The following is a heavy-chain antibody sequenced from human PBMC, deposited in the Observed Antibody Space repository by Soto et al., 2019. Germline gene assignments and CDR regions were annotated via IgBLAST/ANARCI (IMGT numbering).Heavy chain of an antibody. CDR2: IYNSVST. CDR1: SGSISSGDYC. CDR3: ARDLDFWSGYGFYMDV. J-gene: IGHJ6*02. D-gene: IGHD3-3*01. V-gene: IGHV4-30-4*01. Sequence: SETLSLTCIVSSGSISSGDYCWSWIRQPPGKGLEWIGHIYNSVSTYSNPSLRSRVTISVDTSKNQFSLKLSSVTAADTAVYYCARDLDFWSGYGFYMDVWGQGTTVTVSS.